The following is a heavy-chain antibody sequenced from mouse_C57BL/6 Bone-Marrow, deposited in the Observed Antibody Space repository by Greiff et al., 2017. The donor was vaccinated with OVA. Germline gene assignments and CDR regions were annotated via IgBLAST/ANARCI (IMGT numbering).Heavy chain of an antibody. Sequence: EVQVVESGPGLVKPSQSLSLTCSVTGYSITSGYYWNWIRQFPGNKLEWMGYISYDGSNNYNPSLKNRISITRDTSKNQFFLKLNSVTTEDTATYYGARDQNYSNSAWFAYWGQGTLVTVAA. D-gene: IGHD2-5*01. V-gene: IGHV3-6*01. CDR1: GYSITSGYY. CDR3: ARDQNYSNSAWFAY. J-gene: IGHJ3*01. CDR2: ISYDGSN.